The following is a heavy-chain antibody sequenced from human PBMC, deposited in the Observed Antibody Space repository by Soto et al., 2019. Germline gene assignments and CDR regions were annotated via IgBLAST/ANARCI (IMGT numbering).Heavy chain of an antibody. CDR1: GASISSGTYY. CDR2: IYFNGNT. CDR3: ARAYYDVLTGDSRQGHLQNWLDP. D-gene: IGHD3-9*01. V-gene: IGHV4-31*03. J-gene: IGHJ5*02. Sequence: SETLSLTCTVSGASISSGTYYWSWIRQRPGRGLEWIGYIYFNGNTYYTPSLKSRVTISVDTSRNRFSLRLTSVTVADTAVYYCARAYYDVLTGDSRQGHLQNWLDPWGQGTLVTVSS.